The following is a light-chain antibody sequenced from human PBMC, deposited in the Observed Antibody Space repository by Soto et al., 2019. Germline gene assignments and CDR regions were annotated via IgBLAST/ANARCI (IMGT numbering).Light chain of an antibody. Sequence: IQMTQSPSSLSASVGDRFTITCRASQSISSYLNWYQQKPGKAPKLLIYAASSLQSGVPSRFSGSGSGTDFTLTISSLQPEDFATYYCLQDYNYPQTFGQGTKVDI. V-gene: IGKV1-6*01. J-gene: IGKJ1*01. CDR1: QSISSY. CDR2: AAS. CDR3: LQDYNYPQT.